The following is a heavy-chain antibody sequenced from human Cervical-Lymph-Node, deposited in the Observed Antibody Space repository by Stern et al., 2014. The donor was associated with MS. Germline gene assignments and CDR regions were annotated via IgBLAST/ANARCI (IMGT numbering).Heavy chain of an antibody. V-gene: IGHV1-2*02. Sequence: VQLVESGAEVKKPGASVTVSCKPSGYTFTDYYIHWLRQAPGQGPEWMGRISPKTGDTNYAPGFQGRVTMTRDTSISKVYLEVTRLRFDDTAVYYCAENMDVWGQGTTVTVSS. J-gene: IGHJ6*02. CDR2: ISPKTGDT. CDR3: AENMDV. CDR1: GYTFTDYY.